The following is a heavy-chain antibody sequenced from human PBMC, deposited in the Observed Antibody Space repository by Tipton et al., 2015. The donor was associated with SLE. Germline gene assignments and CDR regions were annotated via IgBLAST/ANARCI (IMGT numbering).Heavy chain of an antibody. J-gene: IGHJ5*02. CDR3: TKDEQLVHVS. Sequence: GSLRLSCAASGFAFGSYAMSWVRQGPGKGLDWVSTISGSGHNTFCADSVKGRITISRDNSKNTLYLQMDSLRAEDTAFYYCTKDEQLVHVSWGQGTLVTVSS. D-gene: IGHD6-6*01. CDR2: ISGSGHNT. CDR1: GFAFGSYA. V-gene: IGHV3-23*01.